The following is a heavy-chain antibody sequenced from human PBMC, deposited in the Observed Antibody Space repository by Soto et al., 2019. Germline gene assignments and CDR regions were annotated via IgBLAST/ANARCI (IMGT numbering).Heavy chain of an antibody. D-gene: IGHD3-22*01. CDR2: ISGSDGST. CDR1: GFIFSSYA. CDR3: AKDGAANITLYTSGSSYDH. Sequence: LRLSCAASGFIFSSYAMSWVRQAPGKGLEWVSAISGSDGSTYYADSVKGRFTISRDNSRNTLYLQMNSLRAEDTAVCYCAKDGAANITLYTSGSSYDHWGQGTLVTVSS. J-gene: IGHJ4*02. V-gene: IGHV3-23*01.